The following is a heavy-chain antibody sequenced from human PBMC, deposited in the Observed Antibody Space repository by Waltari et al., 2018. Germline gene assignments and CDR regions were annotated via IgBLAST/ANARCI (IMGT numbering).Heavy chain of an antibody. CDR2: IYISGST. V-gene: IGHV4-4*07. Sequence: QVQLQESGPGLVKPSETLSLTCTVSGGSISSYYWSWIRQPAGKGLEWIGRIYISGSTTSNPSLKSRVTMSLDTSKNHFSLTRSSVTAADTAVYYCARVFWTSASSGVSFLDPWGQGTLVTVSS. D-gene: IGHD3-3*01. CDR3: ARVFWTSASSGVSFLDP. CDR1: GGSISSYY. J-gene: IGHJ5*02.